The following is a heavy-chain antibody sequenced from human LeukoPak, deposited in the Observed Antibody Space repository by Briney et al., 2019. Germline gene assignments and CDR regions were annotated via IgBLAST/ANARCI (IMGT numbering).Heavy chain of an antibody. V-gene: IGHV3-23*01. CDR1: GFTFSSYA. CDR2: ISGSGGST. Sequence: GGSLRLSCAASGFTFSSYAMSWVRQAPGEGLEWVSAISGSGGSTYYADSVKGRFTISRDNSKNTLYLQMNSLRAEDTAVYYCASTRTTYYDFWSGYSAFDYWGQGTLVTVSS. CDR3: ASTRTTYYDFWSGYSAFDY. D-gene: IGHD3-3*01. J-gene: IGHJ4*02.